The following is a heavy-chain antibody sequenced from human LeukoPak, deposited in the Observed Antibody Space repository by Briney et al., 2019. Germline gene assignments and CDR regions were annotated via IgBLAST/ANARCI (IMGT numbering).Heavy chain of an antibody. CDR2: ISYDGSNK. D-gene: IGHD3-22*01. J-gene: IGHJ1*01. V-gene: IGHV3-30-3*01. Sequence: PGGSLRLSCAASGFTFSSYAMHWVRQAPGKGLEWVAVISYDGSNKYYADSVKGRFTISRDNSKNTLYLQMNSLRAEDTAVYYCARVSVEDSGYYYVSPSEYFQHWGQGTLVTVSS. CDR1: GFTFSSYA. CDR3: ARVSVEDSGYYYVSPSEYFQH.